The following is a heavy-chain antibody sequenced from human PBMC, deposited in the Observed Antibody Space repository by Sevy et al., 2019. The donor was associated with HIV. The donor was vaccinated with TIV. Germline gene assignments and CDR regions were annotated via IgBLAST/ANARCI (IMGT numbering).Heavy chain of an antibody. J-gene: IGHJ4*02. CDR2: ISWDGSQK. Sequence: GGSLRLSCAASGFTFDDYTMHWVRQVPGKGLEWVSLISWDGSQKSYAESVKGRFTISRDNSKDSLYLQMNSLRTDDTALYYCARLGGIYGDFDDYWGQGTLVTVSS. CDR3: ARLGGIYGDFDDY. CDR1: GFTFDDYT. V-gene: IGHV3-43*01. D-gene: IGHD4-17*01.